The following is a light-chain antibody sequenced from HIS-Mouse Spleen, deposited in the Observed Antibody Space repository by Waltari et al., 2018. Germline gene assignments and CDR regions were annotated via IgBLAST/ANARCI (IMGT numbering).Light chain of an antibody. CDR3: YSTDSSGNHRV. V-gene: IGLV3-10*01. Sequence: SYELTQPPSVSVSPGQTARITCSGDALPKKYAYWYQQKSGQAPVLVIYEDSKRPPGIPGRFSGSSSGTMATLTISGAQVEDEADYYCYSTDSSGNHRVFGGGTK. J-gene: IGLJ2*01. CDR1: ALPKKY. CDR2: EDS.